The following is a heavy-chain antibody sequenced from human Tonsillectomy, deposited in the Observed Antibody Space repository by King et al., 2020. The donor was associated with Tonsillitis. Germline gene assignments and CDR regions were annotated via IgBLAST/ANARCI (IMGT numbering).Heavy chain of an antibody. V-gene: IGHV3-23*04. D-gene: IGHD3-16*01. CDR1: GFTFSSYA. CDR2: ISGSGSST. J-gene: IGHJ6*02. Sequence: VQLVESGGGLVQPGGSRRLSCAASGFTFSSYAMNWVRQAPGKGLEWVSAISGSGSSTYDADSGKGRFTISRDNSKNPLYLQMNSLEAEETAVYYCAKEVGADGVMDVWGQGTTVTVSS. CDR3: AKEVGADGVMDV.